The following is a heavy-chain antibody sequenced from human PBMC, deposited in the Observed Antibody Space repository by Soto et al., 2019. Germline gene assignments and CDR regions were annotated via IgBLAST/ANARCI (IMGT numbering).Heavy chain of an antibody. CDR3: ARVSMGSSSEHFQH. Sequence: QVQLVQSGAEVKKPGASVKVSCKASGYSFTSYDINWVRQATGQGLEWMGWMNPNSGNTGYAQKFQGRVTMTRNTXXSTAYMELSTLSSEATAVYYCARVSMGSSSEHFQHWGQGTLVTVSS. D-gene: IGHD6-6*01. V-gene: IGHV1-8*01. J-gene: IGHJ1*01. CDR1: GYSFTSYD. CDR2: MNPNSGNT.